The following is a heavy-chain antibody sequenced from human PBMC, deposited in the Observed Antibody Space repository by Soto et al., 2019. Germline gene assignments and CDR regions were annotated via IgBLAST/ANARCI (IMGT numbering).Heavy chain of an antibody. Sequence: ASMKVSCKASGYTFTGFGVHWVRQATGQRLEWMGWMNPNSGNTGYAQKFQGRVTMTRNTSISTAYMELSSLRSEDTAMYYCARERNMYGVDVWGQGTTVTVS. J-gene: IGHJ6*02. CDR3: ARERNMYGVDV. CDR2: MNPNSGNT. D-gene: IGHD1-1*01. CDR1: GYTFTGFG. V-gene: IGHV1-8*02.